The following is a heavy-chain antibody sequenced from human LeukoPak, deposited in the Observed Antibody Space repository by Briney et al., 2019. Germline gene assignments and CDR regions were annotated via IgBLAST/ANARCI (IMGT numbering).Heavy chain of an antibody. CDR3: AMGSRKGRGVCCDP. J-gene: IGHJ5*02. CDR2: ISSSGSTI. D-gene: IGHD3-10*01. Sequence: GGSLRLSCAASGFTFSSYEMSWVRQAPGKGLEWVSDISSSGSTIYYADSVKGRFTISRDNAKNSLDLQMSSLRAEDTAVYYCAMGSRKGRGVCCDPWGQGTLVTVSS. CDR1: GFTFSSYE. V-gene: IGHV3-48*03.